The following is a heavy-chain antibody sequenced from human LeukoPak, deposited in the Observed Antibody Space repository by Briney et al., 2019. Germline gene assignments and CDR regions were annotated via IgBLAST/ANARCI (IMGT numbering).Heavy chain of an antibody. CDR1: GFTFSSYG. V-gene: IGHV3-30*03. CDR3: AREDWFDP. J-gene: IGHJ5*02. Sequence: GSLRLSCAASGFTFSSYGMHWVRQAPGKGLEWVAVISYDGSNKYYADSVKGRFTISRDNSKNTLYLQMNSLRAEDTAVYYCAREDWFDPWGQGTLVTVSS. CDR2: ISYDGSNK.